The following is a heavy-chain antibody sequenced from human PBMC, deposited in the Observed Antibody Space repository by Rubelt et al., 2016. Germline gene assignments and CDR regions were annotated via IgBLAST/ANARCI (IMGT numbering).Heavy chain of an antibody. V-gene: IGHV5-51*01. CDR2: IYLADSDT. J-gene: IGHJ6*02. Sequence: EVQLVQSGAEVKKPGESLKISCKGSGYRFTNYWIAWVRQMPGKGLEWVGIIYLADSDTSYSPSMQGQVTTSVDKSISTAYLQWGSLKASDTAMYYCVRQGMDVWGQGTTVTVSS. CDR3: VRQGMDV. CDR1: GYRFTNYW.